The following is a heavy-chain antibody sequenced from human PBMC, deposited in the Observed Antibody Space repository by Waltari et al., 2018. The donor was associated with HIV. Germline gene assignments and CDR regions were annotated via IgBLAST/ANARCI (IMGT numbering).Heavy chain of an antibody. CDR3: ARGPPGYSGKYYRRSQGGNWFDP. D-gene: IGHD1-26*01. J-gene: IGHJ5*02. CDR1: GGSFSGYY. CDR2: INHSGST. Sequence: QVQLQQWGAGLLKPSETLSLTCAVYGGSFSGYYWTWIRQPPGKGLEWIGEINHSGSTNYNPSPKSRVTISVDTSKNQFSLKLSSVTAADTAVYYCARGPPGYSGKYYRRSQGGNWFDPWGQGTLVTVSS. V-gene: IGHV4-34*01.